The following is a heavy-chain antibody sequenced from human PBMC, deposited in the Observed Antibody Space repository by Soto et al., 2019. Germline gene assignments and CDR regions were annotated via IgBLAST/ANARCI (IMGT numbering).Heavy chain of an antibody. CDR1: GYTFTSYG. CDR3: ARVRVFSGYGSGSSTYYYYGMDV. J-gene: IGHJ6*02. D-gene: IGHD3-10*01. Sequence: QVQLVQSGAEVKKPGASVKVSCKASGYTFTSYGLTWVRQAPGQGLEWMGWIIAYNGKTNYAQKLQGRVTMTTDTSTSTAYMELRSPRSDDTAVYYCARVRVFSGYGSGSSTYYYYGMDVWGQGTTVTVAS. CDR2: IIAYNGKT. V-gene: IGHV1-18*01.